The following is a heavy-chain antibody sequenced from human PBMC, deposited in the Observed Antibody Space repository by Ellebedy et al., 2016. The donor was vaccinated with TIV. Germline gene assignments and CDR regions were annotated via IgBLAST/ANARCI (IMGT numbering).Heavy chain of an antibody. J-gene: IGHJ2*01. D-gene: IGHD1-14*01. CDR3: ARLKQSRDRSHWFFDL. Sequence: SETLSLXCTVSGGSFSSYYWSWIRQSAGKGLEWIGRIFMSGSTTYNPSLKSRVTLSVGTSKNEFSLKLSSLTAADTAVYYCARLKQSRDRSHWFFDLWGRGTLVTVSS. CDR2: IFMSGST. CDR1: GGSFSSYY. V-gene: IGHV4-4*07.